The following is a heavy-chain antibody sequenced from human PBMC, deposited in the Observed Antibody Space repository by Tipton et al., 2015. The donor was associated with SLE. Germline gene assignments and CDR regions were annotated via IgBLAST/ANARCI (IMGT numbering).Heavy chain of an antibody. J-gene: IGHJ4*02. V-gene: IGHV4-39*07. CDR1: GGSIRSSSYY. CDR2: IYYSGST. Sequence: TLSLTCTVSGGSIRSSSYYWGWIRQPPGKGLEWIGSIYYSGSTSYNPSLKSRVTISVDTSKNQFSLKLSSVTAADTAVYYCARDDGSHGDYWGQGTLVTVSS. CDR3: ARDDGSHGDY. D-gene: IGHD2-15*01.